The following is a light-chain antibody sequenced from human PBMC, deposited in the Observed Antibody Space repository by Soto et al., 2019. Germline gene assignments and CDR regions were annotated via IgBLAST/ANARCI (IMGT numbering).Light chain of an antibody. CDR1: RHVYINA. CDR2: GAS. V-gene: IGKV3-20*01. J-gene: IGKJ3*01. CDR3: QQYGASPFT. Sequence: VVLTQSPATLSLSPGERATLSCRASRHVYINALGWYQQKPGRTPTLLIYGASTRATDVPDRFRATGSGTDFSLTISRVEPEDSAVYYCQQYGASPFTFGPGTRLEI.